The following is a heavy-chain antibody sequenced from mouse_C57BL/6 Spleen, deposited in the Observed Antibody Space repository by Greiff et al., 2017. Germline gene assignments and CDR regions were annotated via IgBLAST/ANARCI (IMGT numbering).Heavy chain of an antibody. J-gene: IGHJ2*01. Sequence: EVKLVESGPELVKPGASVKMSCKASGYTFTDYNMHWVQQSHGKSLEWIGSINPNTGGTSYNQKFESKATLTVNKCSSTAYMELRSLTSENSAVYYCARDYGSSYPYYFDYWGQGTTLTVSA. V-gene: IGHV1-22*01. CDR3: ARDYGSSYPYYFDY. CDR2: INPNTGGT. CDR1: GYTFTDYN. D-gene: IGHD1-1*01.